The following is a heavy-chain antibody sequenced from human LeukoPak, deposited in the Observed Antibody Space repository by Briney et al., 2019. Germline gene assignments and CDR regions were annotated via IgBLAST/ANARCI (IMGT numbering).Heavy chain of an antibody. D-gene: IGHD6-13*01. CDR3: ARTSYSSSWSYFDY. V-gene: IGHV6-1*01. CDR1: GDSVSTNSAA. J-gene: IGHJ4*02. Sequence: SQTLSLTCAISGDSVSTNSAAWNWIRQSPSRGLEWLGRTYYRSKWYNDYAVSVKSRITINPDTSKNQFSLQLNSVTPEDTAVYFCARTSYSSSWSYFDYWGQGTLVTVSS. CDR2: TYYRSKWYN.